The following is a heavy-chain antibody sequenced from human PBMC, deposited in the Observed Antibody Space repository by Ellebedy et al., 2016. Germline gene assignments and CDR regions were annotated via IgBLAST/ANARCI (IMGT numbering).Heavy chain of an antibody. Sequence: SETLSLTCRVSGYSISSGHYWGWIRQSPGKGLEWIGNVYHSGPTYVNPSLKSRVTIFVDTSKHEFSLKVTSMAAADTAVYFCARAPYGKPFDFWGQGALVSVSS. J-gene: IGHJ5*01. V-gene: IGHV4-38-2*01. D-gene: IGHD1-1*01. CDR1: GYSISSGHY. CDR3: ARAPYGKPFDF. CDR2: VYHSGPT.